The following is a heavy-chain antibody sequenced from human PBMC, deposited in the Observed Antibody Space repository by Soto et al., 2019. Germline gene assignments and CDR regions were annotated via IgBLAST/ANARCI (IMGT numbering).Heavy chain of an antibody. J-gene: IGHJ6*02. Sequence: QVQLVESGGGVVQPGRSLRLSCAASGFTFSSYGMHWVRQAPGKGLEGVAGISYDGSNKYYAGSVNGRFTISRDNSKNTLYLQMNSLGAEDTAVYYCANGGYDYVWGTSLLDVWGQETTVTVSS. CDR1: GFTFSSYG. CDR2: ISYDGSNK. V-gene: IGHV3-30*18. CDR3: ANGGYDYVWGTSLLDV. D-gene: IGHD3-16*01.